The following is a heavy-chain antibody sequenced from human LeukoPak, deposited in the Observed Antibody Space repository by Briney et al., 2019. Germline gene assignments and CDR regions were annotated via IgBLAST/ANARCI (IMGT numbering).Heavy chain of an antibody. V-gene: IGHV3-30*02. CDR1: GFSFSSYG. Sequence: GGSLRLSCAASGFSFSSYGIHWVRQARGKGLEWLAFIRNDGEKRYYADSVKGRFTISRDNSKNTLSLQMNSLRVEDSGIYYCAKEDTYCDGDCRPGYFQHWGQGTPVIVSS. CDR3: AKEDTYCDGDCRPGYFQH. D-gene: IGHD2-21*01. J-gene: IGHJ1*01. CDR2: IRNDGEKR.